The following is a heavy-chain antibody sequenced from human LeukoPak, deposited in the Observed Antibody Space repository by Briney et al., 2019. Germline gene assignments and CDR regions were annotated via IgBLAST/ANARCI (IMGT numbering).Heavy chain of an antibody. CDR2: IYSGTT. J-gene: IGHJ4*02. V-gene: IGHV3-53*01. D-gene: IGHD3-10*01. Sequence: GGSLRLSCTVSGFSVSDNSMSWVRQAPGKGLEWVSFIYSGTTHYSDSVQGRFTISRDNSKNTLFLQMDSLRAEDTAVYYCAKGGFGRPFDYWGQGTLVTVSS. CDR1: GFSVSDNS. CDR3: AKGGFGRPFDY.